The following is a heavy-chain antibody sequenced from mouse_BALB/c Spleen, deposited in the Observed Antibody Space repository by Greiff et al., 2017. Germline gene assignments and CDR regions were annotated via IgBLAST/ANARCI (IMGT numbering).Heavy chain of an antibody. V-gene: IGHV5-12-2*01. CDR1: GFTFSSYT. CDR2: ISNGGGST. D-gene: IGHD2-2*01. J-gene: IGHJ1*01. Sequence: EVQLVESGGGLVQPGGSLKLSCAASGFTFSSYTMSWVRQTPEKRLEWVAYISNGGGSTYYPDTVKGLFTISRDNAKNTLYLQMSSLKSEDTAMYYCARHGYDWYFDVWGAGTTVTVSS. CDR3: ARHGYDWYFDV.